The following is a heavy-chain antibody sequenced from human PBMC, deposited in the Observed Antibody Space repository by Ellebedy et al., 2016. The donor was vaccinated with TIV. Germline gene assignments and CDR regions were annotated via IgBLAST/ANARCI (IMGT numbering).Heavy chain of an antibody. J-gene: IGHJ4*02. V-gene: IGHV1-46*01. CDR2: INPNGVST. CDR3: ARDANDAFDY. Sequence: ASVKFSCXASGFTFTNYYMHWVRQAPGQGLEWMGIINPNGVSTAYAQKFQGRVTITRDTSTGTFYIELSSLRSEDTALYYCARDANDAFDYWGQGTLVTVSS. CDR1: GFTFTNYY. D-gene: IGHD1-1*01.